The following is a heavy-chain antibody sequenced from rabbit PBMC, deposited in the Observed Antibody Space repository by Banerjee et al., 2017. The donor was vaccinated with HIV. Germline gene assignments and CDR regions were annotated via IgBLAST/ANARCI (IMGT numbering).Heavy chain of an antibody. Sequence: QEQLEESGGDLVKPGASLTLTCTASGFSFSSSYYMCWVRQAPGKGLEWIACIYPDSSGSTYYASWAKGRFTISESSSTTVTLQMTSLTVADTAPYFCARGVVGGYYNGGAYFKLWGQGTLVTVS. CDR2: IYPDSSGST. V-gene: IGHV1S45*01. CDR1: GFSFSSSYY. CDR3: ARGVVGGYYNGGAYFKL. D-gene: IGHD1-1*01. J-gene: IGHJ4*01.